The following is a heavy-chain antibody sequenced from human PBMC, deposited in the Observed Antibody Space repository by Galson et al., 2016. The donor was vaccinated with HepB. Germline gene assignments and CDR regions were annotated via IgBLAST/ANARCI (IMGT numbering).Heavy chain of an antibody. V-gene: IGHV6-1*01. CDR3: ARAGAGNAAGLFDT. CDR2: TYYRSKWYN. D-gene: IGHD4/OR15-4a*01. J-gene: IGHJ5*02. CDR1: GDSVSSVAAI. Sequence: CAISGDSVSSVAAIWNWTRQSPSGGLEWLGRTYYRSKWYNEGAPSVKGRITISPDTSKNQFSLQLSSVTPEDTAIYYCARAGAGNAAGLFDTWGQGTPVTVSS.